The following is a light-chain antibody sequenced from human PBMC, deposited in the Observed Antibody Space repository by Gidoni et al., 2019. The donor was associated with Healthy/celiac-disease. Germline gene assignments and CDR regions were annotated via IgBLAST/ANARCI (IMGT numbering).Light chain of an antibody. CDR2: WAS. J-gene: IGKJ1*01. V-gene: IGKV4-1*01. Sequence: DIVMTQSPDSLAVSLGERATINCKSTQSVLYSSNNKNYLAWYQQKPGQPPKLLIYWASTRESGVPDRFSGSGSGTDFTLTISSLQADDVAVYYCQQYYSTPPLFGQGTKVEIK. CDR1: QSVLYSSNNKNY. CDR3: QQYYSTPPL.